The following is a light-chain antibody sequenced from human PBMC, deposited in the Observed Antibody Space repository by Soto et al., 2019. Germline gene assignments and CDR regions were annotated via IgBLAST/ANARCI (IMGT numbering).Light chain of an antibody. J-gene: IGKJ3*01. CDR3: QPYNSY. CDR2: KAS. V-gene: IGKV1-5*03. CDR1: QSIDSW. Sequence: GDRVTITCRASQSIDSWLAWYQHKPGKAPKLLIFKASTLETGVPSRFSGSGSETEFTLTISSLQPDDSATYYCQPYNSYFGPGTKVDIK.